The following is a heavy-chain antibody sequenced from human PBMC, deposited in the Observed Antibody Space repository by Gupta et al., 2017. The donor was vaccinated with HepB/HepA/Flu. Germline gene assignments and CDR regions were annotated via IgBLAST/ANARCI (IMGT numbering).Heavy chain of an antibody. CDR1: GFTFTNYG. J-gene: IGHJ4*01. Sequence: EVQLLESGGGLVQPGGSLRLSCTAYGFTFTNYGMNWVRQAPGKGLEWVSIISSGGDSTKYADSVKGRFTFSRDNSKNTLYLQMDNLRGDDTAVYYCAKAVAWYFDYWGHGTLVTVSS. D-gene: IGHD1-14*01. CDR2: ISSGGDST. V-gene: IGHV3-23*01. CDR3: AKAVAWYFDY.